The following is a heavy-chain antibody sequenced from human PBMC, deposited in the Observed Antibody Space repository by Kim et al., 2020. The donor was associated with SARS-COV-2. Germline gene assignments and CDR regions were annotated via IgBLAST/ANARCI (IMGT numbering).Heavy chain of an antibody. CDR1: GFTFSSYA. CDR2: IWYDGSNK. CDR3: ARGSGSYLSGFHY. J-gene: IGHJ4*02. Sequence: GGSLRLSCAASGFTFSSYAMHWVRQAPGKGLEWVAVIWYDGSNKYYADSVKGRFTISRDNSKNTLYLQMNSLRAEDTAVYYCARGSGSYLSGFHYWGQGTLVTVSS. V-gene: IGHV3-33*01. D-gene: IGHD3-10*01.